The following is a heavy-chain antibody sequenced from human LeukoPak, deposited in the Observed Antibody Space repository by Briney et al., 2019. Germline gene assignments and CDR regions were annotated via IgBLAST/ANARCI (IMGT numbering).Heavy chain of an antibody. Sequence: SETLSLTCTVSAGSISSYYWSWIRQPAGKGLEWIGRIYTSGSTNYNPSLKSRVTMSVDTSKNQFSLKLSSVTAADTAVYYCAREMVTMIVENWFDPWGQGTLVTVSS. V-gene: IGHV4-4*07. J-gene: IGHJ5*02. CDR3: AREMVTMIVENWFDP. CDR2: IYTSGST. D-gene: IGHD3-22*01. CDR1: AGSISSYY.